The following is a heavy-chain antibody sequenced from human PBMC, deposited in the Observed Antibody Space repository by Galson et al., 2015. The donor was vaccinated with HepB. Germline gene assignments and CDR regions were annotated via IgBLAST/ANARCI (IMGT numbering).Heavy chain of an antibody. Sequence: SLRLSCAASGFTVSSNYKSWVRQAPGKGLEWVSVIYSGGSTYYADSVKGRFTISRDNSKNTLYLQMNSLRAEDTAVYYCARGGSSGWYSPYYYYGMDVWGQGTTVTVSS. D-gene: IGHD6-19*01. CDR2: IYSGGST. J-gene: IGHJ6*02. CDR3: ARGGSSGWYSPYYYYGMDV. CDR1: GFTVSSNY. V-gene: IGHV3-53*01.